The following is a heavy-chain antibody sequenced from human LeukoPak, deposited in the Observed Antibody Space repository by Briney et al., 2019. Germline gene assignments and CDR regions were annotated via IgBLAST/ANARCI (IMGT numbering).Heavy chain of an antibody. D-gene: IGHD1-26*01. J-gene: IGHJ4*02. CDR3: ARVPTWELLHSSDY. CDR2: SNRSGGST. Sequence: ASVKVSCKASGYTFTSYYMHWVRQAPGQGLEWMGTSNRSGGSTSYAQKFQGRVTMTRDTSTSTVYMELSSLRSEDTAVYYCARVPTWELLHSSDYWGQGTLVTVSS. CDR1: GYTFTSYY. V-gene: IGHV1-46*01.